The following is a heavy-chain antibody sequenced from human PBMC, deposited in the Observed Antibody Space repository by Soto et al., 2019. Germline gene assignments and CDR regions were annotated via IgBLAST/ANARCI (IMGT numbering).Heavy chain of an antibody. CDR2: ISAYNGNT. CDR1: GYTFTSYG. V-gene: IGHV1-18*01. CDR3: ARADYDFWSGYWSAFDI. D-gene: IGHD3-3*01. Sequence: ASVKVSCKASGYTFTSYGISWVRQAPGQGLEWMGWISAYNGNTNYAQKLQGRVTMTTDTSTSTAYMELRSLRSDDTAVYYCARADYDFWSGYWSAFDIWGQGTTVTVSS. J-gene: IGHJ3*02.